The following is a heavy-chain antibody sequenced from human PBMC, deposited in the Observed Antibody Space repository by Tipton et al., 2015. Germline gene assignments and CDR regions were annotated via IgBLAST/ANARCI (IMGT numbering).Heavy chain of an antibody. CDR2: ISYSGST. J-gene: IGHJ4*02. D-gene: IGHD3-16*01. CDR1: GYSISSGYY. V-gene: IGHV4-28*01. CDR3: ARIRGRYVMDY. Sequence: TLSLTCAVSGYSISSGYYWGWIRQSPGKGLEWIGYISYSGSTHYNPSLKRRVTMSRDTSKNQFSLKLTSVTAADTAVYYCARIRGRYVMDYWGQGTPVTVSS.